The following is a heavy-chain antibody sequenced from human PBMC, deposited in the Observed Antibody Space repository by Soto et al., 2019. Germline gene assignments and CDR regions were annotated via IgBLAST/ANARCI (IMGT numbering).Heavy chain of an antibody. CDR2: INHSGST. CDR3: ARERGYCSSTSCYIVEGGAGDPYYGMDV. CDR1: GGSFSGYY. D-gene: IGHD2-2*02. V-gene: IGHV4-34*01. J-gene: IGHJ6*02. Sequence: SETLSLTCAVYGGSFSGYYWSWIRQPPGKGLEWIGEINHSGSTNYNPSLKSRVTISVDTSKNQFSLKLSSVTAADTAVYYCARERGYCSSTSCYIVEGGAGDPYYGMDVWGQGTTVTVSS.